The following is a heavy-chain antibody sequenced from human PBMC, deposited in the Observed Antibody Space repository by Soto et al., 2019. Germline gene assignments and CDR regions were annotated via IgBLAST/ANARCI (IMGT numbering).Heavy chain of an antibody. Sequence: QVQLVQSGAEVKKPGSSVKVSCKASGGTFSSYAISWVRQAPGQGLEWMGGIIPIFGTANYAQKFQGRDTITADESTSKAYMELRSLRSEDTAVYYCARRLIGTTSYYYGMDVWGQGTTVTVSS. CDR2: IIPIFGTA. J-gene: IGHJ6*02. V-gene: IGHV1-69*12. D-gene: IGHD5-12*01. CDR3: ARRLIGTTSYYYGMDV. CDR1: GGTFSSYA.